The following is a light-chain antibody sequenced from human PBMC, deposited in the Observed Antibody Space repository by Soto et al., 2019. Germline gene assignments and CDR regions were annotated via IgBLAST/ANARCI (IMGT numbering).Light chain of an antibody. CDR3: SSYTSNSTYV. Sequence: QSALTQPASVSGSPGQSITISCTGTSSDVGNYNYVSWYQQHPGKAPKLMIYDVSNRPSGVSNRFSGSKSGITASLTISGLQAEDEADYYCSSYTSNSTYVFGTGTKVTVL. J-gene: IGLJ1*01. CDR2: DVS. V-gene: IGLV2-14*01. CDR1: SSDVGNYNY.